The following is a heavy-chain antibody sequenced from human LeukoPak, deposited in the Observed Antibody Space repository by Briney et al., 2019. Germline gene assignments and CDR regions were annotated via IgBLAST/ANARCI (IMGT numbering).Heavy chain of an antibody. Sequence: GGSLRLSCADSGFTFSSNTMNWVRQAPGKGLEWVSSISSSSRSMHYADSVKGRFTISRDNAKNSLYLQMNSLRAEDTAVYYCAELGITMIGGVWGKGTTVTISS. J-gene: IGHJ6*04. CDR2: ISSSSRSM. V-gene: IGHV3-21*01. D-gene: IGHD3-10*02. CDR1: GFTFSSNT. CDR3: AELGITMIGGV.